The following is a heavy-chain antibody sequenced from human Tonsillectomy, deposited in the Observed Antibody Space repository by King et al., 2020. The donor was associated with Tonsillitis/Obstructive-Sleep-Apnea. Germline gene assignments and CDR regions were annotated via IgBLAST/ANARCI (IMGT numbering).Heavy chain of an antibody. Sequence: QLQESGPGLVKPSETLSLTCTVSGGSISSYYWSWIRQPPGEGLEWIGYINYSGSTNYNPSLKSRVTISVDTSKNQFSLKLSSVTAAETAVYYCAGDRFYGSTSNWFDPWGQGTLVTVSS. CDR2: INYSGST. J-gene: IGHJ5*02. D-gene: IGHD3-10*01. V-gene: IGHV4-59*01. CDR1: GGSISSYY. CDR3: AGDRFYGSTSNWFDP.